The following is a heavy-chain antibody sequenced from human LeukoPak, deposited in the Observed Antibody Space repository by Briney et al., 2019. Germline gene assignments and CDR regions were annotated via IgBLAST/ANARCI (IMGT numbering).Heavy chain of an antibody. CDR3: ARGPNNSDGGNSGSAWFDP. CDR2: ISDSGGST. D-gene: IGHD4-23*01. V-gene: IGHV3-23*01. J-gene: IGHJ5*02. CDR1: GFTFRTYA. Sequence: PGGSLRLSCVGSGFTFRTYAMIWVRQAPGKGLQWVSAISDSGGSTYYADSVKGRFTISRDNSKNTLYLQMHSLRAEDTAVYYCARGPNNSDGGNSGSAWFDPWGQGTLVTVSS.